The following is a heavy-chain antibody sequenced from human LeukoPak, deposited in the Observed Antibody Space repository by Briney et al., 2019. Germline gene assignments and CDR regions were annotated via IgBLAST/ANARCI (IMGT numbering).Heavy chain of an antibody. J-gene: IGHJ4*02. CDR2: LHHSGTT. D-gene: IGHD2-2*01. CDR3: ARVPGADFFDY. V-gene: IGHV4-38-2*01. CDR1: GYTSGYQ. Sequence: PSETLSLTCAVSGYTSGYQWGWIRQPPGKGLEWIGSLHHSGTTYYNPSLKSRVTMSVDTSKKQFSLNLSSVTAADTAMYYCARVPGADFFDYWGQGILVTVSS.